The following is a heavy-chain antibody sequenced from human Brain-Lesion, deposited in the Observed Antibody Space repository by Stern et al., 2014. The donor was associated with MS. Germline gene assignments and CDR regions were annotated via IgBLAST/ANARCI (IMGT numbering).Heavy chain of an antibody. CDR3: ARDITGSSAYFAY. D-gene: IGHD1-14*01. CDR1: GFTFDDYA. Sequence: QLVQSGGDLVQPGRSLRLSCAAFGFTFDDYAMHWVRQAPGKGLEWVAGISWNSGTMCYADSVKGRFTTSRDNAYSSLYLQMNSLRPEDTALYYCARDITGSSAYFAYWGQGTLVTVSS. V-gene: IGHV3-9*01. J-gene: IGHJ4*02. CDR2: ISWNSGTM.